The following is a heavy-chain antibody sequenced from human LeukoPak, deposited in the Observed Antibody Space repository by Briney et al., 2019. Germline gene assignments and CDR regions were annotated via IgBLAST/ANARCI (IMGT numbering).Heavy chain of an antibody. Sequence: SETLSLTCTVSGYSISSGYYWGWIRQPPGKGLEWIGNIYHSGSTYSNPSLKSRVTISLDTSKNQFSLKVSSLTAADTAVYYCARAGEQYYFDYWGQGTLVTVSS. V-gene: IGHV4-38-2*02. J-gene: IGHJ4*02. D-gene: IGHD7-27*01. CDR2: IYHSGST. CDR3: ARAGEQYYFDY. CDR1: GYSISSGYY.